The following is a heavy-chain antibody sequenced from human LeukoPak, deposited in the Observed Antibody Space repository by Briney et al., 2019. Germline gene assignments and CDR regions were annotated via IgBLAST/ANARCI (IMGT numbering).Heavy chain of an antibody. V-gene: IGHV3-23*01. CDR2: ISGSGGST. CDR1: GFTFSAYG. J-gene: IGHJ5*02. Sequence: GGSLRLSCVGSGFTFSAYGMNWLRQAPGKGLEWVSAISGSGGSTYYADSVKGRFTISRDNSKNTLYLQMNSLRAEDTAVYYCAKDTSGELFYVWFDPWGQGTLVTVSS. CDR3: AKDTSGELFYVWFDP. D-gene: IGHD3-10*01.